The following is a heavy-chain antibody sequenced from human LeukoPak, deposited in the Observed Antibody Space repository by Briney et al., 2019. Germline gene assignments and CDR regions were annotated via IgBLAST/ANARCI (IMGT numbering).Heavy chain of an antibody. CDR2: IKQDGSEK. V-gene: IGHV3-7*01. CDR1: GFTFSSYW. Sequence: GGSLRLSCAASGFTFSSYWMSWVRQAPGKGLEWVANIKQDGSEKYYVDSVKGRFTISRDNAKNSLYLRMNSLRAEDTAVYYCARDIPGLAAGNYGMDVWGQGTTVTVSS. CDR3: ARDIPGLAAGNYGMDV. D-gene: IGHD3-16*01. J-gene: IGHJ6*02.